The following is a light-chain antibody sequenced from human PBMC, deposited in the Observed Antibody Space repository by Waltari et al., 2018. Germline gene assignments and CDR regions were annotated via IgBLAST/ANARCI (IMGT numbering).Light chain of an antibody. J-gene: IGKJ1*01. CDR1: QGISNY. V-gene: IGKV1-27*01. CDR2: VAS. Sequence: DIQMTQSPSSLSASVGDRVNITCRASQGISNYLAWYQQKPGKVPKLLIYVASTLQSGVPSRFSGSGSGTDFTLTISSLQPEDVATYYCQKYNTAPWTFGQGTKVEIK. CDR3: QKYNTAPWT.